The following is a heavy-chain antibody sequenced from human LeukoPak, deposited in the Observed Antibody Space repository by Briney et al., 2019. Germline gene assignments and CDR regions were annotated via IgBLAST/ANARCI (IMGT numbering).Heavy chain of an antibody. CDR2: IIPILGIA. J-gene: IGHJ4*02. D-gene: IGHD3-10*01. CDR1: GGTFSSYA. V-gene: IGHV1-69*04. Sequence: ASLKLSCTASGGTFSSYAISWVRQAPGQGLEWMGRIIPILGIANYAQKLQGRVTITEEKSTSTAYMELSSLRSEDPAVYYCARELNYYGSGSYCDYWGQETLVTVS. CDR3: ARELNYYGSGSYCDY.